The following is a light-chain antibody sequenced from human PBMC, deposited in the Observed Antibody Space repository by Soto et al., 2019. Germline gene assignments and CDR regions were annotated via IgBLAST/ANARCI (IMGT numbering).Light chain of an antibody. J-gene: IGLJ1*01. Sequence: QSALTQPASVSGSPGQSITISCTGTSSDVGNYNYVSWYQQHPGKAPKLMIHDVSNRPSGVSNRFSGSKSGNTASLTISGLQTEDEADYYCSSYTSSSTYVFGTRTKLTVL. CDR1: SSDVGNYNY. CDR2: DVS. CDR3: SSYTSSSTYV. V-gene: IGLV2-14*01.